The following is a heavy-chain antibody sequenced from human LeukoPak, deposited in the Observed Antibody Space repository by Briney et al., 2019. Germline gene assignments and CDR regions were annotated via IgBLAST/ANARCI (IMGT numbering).Heavy chain of an antibody. D-gene: IGHD1-26*01. Sequence: ASETLSLTCTVSGGSISSYYWSWIRQVPGKGLEWIAYIYYIGSTDYNPSLKSRVTISVDASKNQFSLNVSSVTAADTAVYYCARGYGIGAFDIWGQGTMVTVSS. J-gene: IGHJ3*02. CDR2: IYYIGST. CDR3: ARGYGIGAFDI. V-gene: IGHV4-59*08. CDR1: GGSISSYY.